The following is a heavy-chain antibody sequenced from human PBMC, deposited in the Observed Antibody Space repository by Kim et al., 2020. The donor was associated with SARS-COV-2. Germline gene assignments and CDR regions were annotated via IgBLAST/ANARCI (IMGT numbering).Heavy chain of an antibody. V-gene: IGHV5-10-1*01. CDR1: GYSFTSYW. CDR3: ARRRSTGYSSEDGMDV. CDR2: IEPSDSYT. D-gene: IGHD6-19*01. J-gene: IGHJ6*02. Sequence: GESLKISCKGSGYSFTSYWISWVRQMPGKGLEWMGRIEPSDSYTNYSPSFQGHVTISADESISTAYLQWSSLKASDTAMYYCARRRSTGYSSEDGMDVWGQGTTVTVSS.